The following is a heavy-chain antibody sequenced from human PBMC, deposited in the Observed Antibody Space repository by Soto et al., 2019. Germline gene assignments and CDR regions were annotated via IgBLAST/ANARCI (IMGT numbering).Heavy chain of an antibody. CDR3: ARDFYYGSGAPGVVDY. D-gene: IGHD3-10*01. V-gene: IGHV1-3*01. CDR1: GYTFTSYA. Sequence: ASVKVSCKASGYTFTSYAMHWVRQAPGQRLEWMGWINAGNGNTKYSQKFQGRVTITRDTSASTAYMELSSLRSEDTAVYYCARDFYYGSGAPGVVDYWGQGTLVTVSS. J-gene: IGHJ4*02. CDR2: INAGNGNT.